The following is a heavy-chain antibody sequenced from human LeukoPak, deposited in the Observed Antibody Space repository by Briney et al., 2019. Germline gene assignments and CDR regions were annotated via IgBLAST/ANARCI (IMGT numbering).Heavy chain of an antibody. CDR3: ARAPPDYSDYYYYGMDV. J-gene: IGHJ6*02. Sequence: GGSLRLSCAASGFTFSSYSMNWVRQAPGKGLEWVSSISSSSSYIYYADSVKGRFTISRDNAKNSLYLQMNSLRAEDTAVYYCARAPPDYSDYYYYGMDVWGQGTTVTVSS. CDR2: ISSSSSYI. D-gene: IGHD2-21*01. V-gene: IGHV3-21*01. CDR1: GFTFSSYS.